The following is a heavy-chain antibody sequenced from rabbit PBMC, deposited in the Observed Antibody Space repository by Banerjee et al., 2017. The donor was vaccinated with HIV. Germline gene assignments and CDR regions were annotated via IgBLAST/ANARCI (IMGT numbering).Heavy chain of an antibody. J-gene: IGHJ4*01. V-gene: IGHV1S40*01. Sequence: QSLEESGGELVKPGASLTLTCTASGLSFSSRYYMSWVRQAPGKGLECIACIHGGSSGRTDYASREKGRFTISKSSSTTVSLQIPSLPSADTASYFRARACSFGDGYFILWVPCPLVPVS. CDR2: IHGGSSGRT. CDR3: ARACSFGDGYFIL. CDR1: GLSFSSRYY. D-gene: IGHD5-1*01.